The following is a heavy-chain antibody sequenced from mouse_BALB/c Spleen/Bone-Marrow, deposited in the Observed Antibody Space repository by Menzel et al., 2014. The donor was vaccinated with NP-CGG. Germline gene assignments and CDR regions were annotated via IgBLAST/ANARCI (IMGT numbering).Heavy chain of an antibody. J-gene: IGHJ2*01. CDR3: ARWGFDY. CDR2: INPSNGRT. V-gene: IGHV1S81*02. CDR1: GYTFTSYW. Sequence: QVQLQQSGAELVKPGASVKLSCKASGYTFTSYWMHWVKQRLGRGLEWIGEINPSNGRTNYNEKFKSKATLTVDKSSSTAYMQLSSLTSEDSAVYYCARWGFDYWGQGTTLTVSS.